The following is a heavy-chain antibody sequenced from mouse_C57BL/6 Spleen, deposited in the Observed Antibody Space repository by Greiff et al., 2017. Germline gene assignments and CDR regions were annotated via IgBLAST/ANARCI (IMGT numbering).Heavy chain of an antibody. D-gene: IGHD1-1*01. CDR2: INPNYGTP. V-gene: IGHV1-39*01. CDR1: GYSFTDYN. J-gene: IGHJ2*01. Sequence: EVKLVESGPELVKPGASVKISCKASGYSFTDYNMNWVKQSNGKSLEWIGVINPNYGTPSYNQKFKGKATLTGDQSSSTAYMQLNSLTSEDSAVYYCKTTVVASPPYYFDYWGQGTTLTVSS. CDR3: KTTVVASPPYYFDY.